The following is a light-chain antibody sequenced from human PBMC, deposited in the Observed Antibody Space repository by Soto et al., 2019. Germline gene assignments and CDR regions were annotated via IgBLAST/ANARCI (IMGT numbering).Light chain of an antibody. CDR3: SSYTSSSTPNWV. Sequence: QSALTQPASVSGSPGQSITISCTGTSSDVGGYNYVSWYQQHPGKAPKLMIYEVSNRPSGVSNRFSGSKSGNTASLTISGLQDEDDADYYCSSYTSSSTPNWVFGGGTKLTVL. V-gene: IGLV2-14*01. CDR1: SSDVGGYNY. CDR2: EVS. J-gene: IGLJ3*02.